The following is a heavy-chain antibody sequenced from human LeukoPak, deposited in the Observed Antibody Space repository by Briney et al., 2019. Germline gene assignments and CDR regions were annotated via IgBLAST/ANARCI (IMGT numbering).Heavy chain of an antibody. J-gene: IGHJ6*02. Sequence: GGSLRLSCAASGFTFSDYYMSWIRQAPGKGLEWASYISSSGSTIYYADSVKGRFTISRDNAKNSLYLQMNSLRAEDTAVYYCARDGGAYYYDSSGYYYKESYYYGMDVWGQGTTVTVSS. CDR1: GFTFSDYY. CDR2: ISSSGSTI. CDR3: ARDGGAYYYDSSGYYYKESYYYGMDV. D-gene: IGHD3-22*01. V-gene: IGHV3-11*01.